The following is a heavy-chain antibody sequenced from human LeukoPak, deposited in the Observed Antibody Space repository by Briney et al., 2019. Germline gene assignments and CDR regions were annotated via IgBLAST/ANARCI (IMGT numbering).Heavy chain of an antibody. Sequence: GGSLRLSCAASGFTFEDYAMHWVRQAPGKGLEWVSSISSSSSYIYYADSVKGRFTISRDNAKNSLYLQMNSLRAEDTAVYYCASSAAAGTYYYYYYYMDVWGKGTTVTISS. CDR2: ISSSSSYI. CDR1: GFTFEDYA. D-gene: IGHD6-13*01. J-gene: IGHJ6*03. V-gene: IGHV3-21*01. CDR3: ASSAAAGTYYYYYYYMDV.